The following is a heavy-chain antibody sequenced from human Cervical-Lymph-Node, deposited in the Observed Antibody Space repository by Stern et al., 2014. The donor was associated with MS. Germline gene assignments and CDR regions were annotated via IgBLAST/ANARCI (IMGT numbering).Heavy chain of an antibody. J-gene: IGHJ4*02. CDR1: GFTFSTYA. CDR2: GAYDGTLR. V-gene: IGHV3-30-3*01. Sequence: VQLVVSGGGVFQPWGSLSLSCVASGFTFSTYARHWVRQAPGKGLEWVAFGAYDGTLRNSTDSVKARFTISRDNSKNTLYLHMNSLRDEDTAVYFCARGGRGVGLEYWGQGALVTVSS. D-gene: IGHD3-10*01. CDR3: ARGGRGVGLEY.